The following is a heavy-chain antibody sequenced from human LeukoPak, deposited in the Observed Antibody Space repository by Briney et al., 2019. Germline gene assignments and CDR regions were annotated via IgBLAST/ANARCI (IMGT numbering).Heavy chain of an antibody. J-gene: IGHJ4*02. CDR2: IYPGDSDT. Sequence: GESLKISCKGSGYSFTSYWIGWVRQMPGEGLEWMGNIYPGDSDTRYSPSFQGQVTISADKSIRNAHLQWSSLKASDTAMYYCARKAGASGYFDYWGQGTLVTVSS. V-gene: IGHV5-51*01. CDR3: ARKAGASGYFDY. CDR1: GYSFTSYW. D-gene: IGHD6-19*01.